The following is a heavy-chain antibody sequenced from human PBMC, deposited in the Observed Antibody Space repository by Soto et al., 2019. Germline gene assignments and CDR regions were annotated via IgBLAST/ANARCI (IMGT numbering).Heavy chain of an antibody. Sequence: DVQLLESGGGLVEPGGSLTLSCAASGFPSSTYALNWVRQAPGKGPEWVSTISESGHHTHYADSVKGRFTISRDKSKNTLSLQMNSLRVDDRAIYYCTKSDGCGGGACYTGTYYYFDVWGRGTLVTVSS. J-gene: IGHJ2*01. CDR3: TKSDGCGGGACYTGTYYYFDV. D-gene: IGHD3-16*02. V-gene: IGHV3-23*01. CDR2: ISESGHHT. CDR1: GFPSSTYA.